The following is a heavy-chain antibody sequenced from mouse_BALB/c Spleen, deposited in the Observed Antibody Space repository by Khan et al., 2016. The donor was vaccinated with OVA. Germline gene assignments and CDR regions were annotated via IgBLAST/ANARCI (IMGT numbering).Heavy chain of an antibody. J-gene: IGHJ4*01. D-gene: IGHD1-1*01. CDR2: FYPGSGSI. V-gene: IGHV1-62-2*01. Sequence: QLQQPGAGLVKPGASVKLSCKASGYTFTEYIIHWVKQRSGQGLEWIGWFYPGSGSIKYNEKFKDKATLTADKSSSTVYMELSRLTSEDSAVYFCARHASYYYGSFKGAMDYWGQGTSVTVSS. CDR3: ARHASYYYGSFKGAMDY. CDR1: GYTFTEYI.